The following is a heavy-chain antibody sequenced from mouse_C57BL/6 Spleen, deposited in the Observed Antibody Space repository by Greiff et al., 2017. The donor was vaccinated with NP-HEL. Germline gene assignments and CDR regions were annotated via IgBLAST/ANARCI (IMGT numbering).Heavy chain of an antibody. D-gene: IGHD1-1*01. V-gene: IGHV14-3*01. J-gene: IGHJ3*01. CDR3: ASPFTTGAWFAY. CDR1: GFNIKNTY. Sequence: VQLQQSVAELVRPGASVKLSCTASGFNIKNTYMHWVKQRPEQGLEWIGRIDPANGNTKYAPKFQGKATITADTYNNTAYLQLSSLTSEDTAIYYCASPFTTGAWFAYWGQGTLVTVSA. CDR2: IDPANGNT.